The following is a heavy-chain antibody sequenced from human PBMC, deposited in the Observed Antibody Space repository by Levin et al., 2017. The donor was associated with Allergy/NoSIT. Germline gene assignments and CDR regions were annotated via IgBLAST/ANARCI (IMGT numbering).Heavy chain of an antibody. V-gene: IGHV3-23*01. D-gene: IGHD3-10*01. Sequence: SCAASGFTFSSYAMSWVRQAPGKGLEWVSAISGSGGSTYYADSVKGRFTISRDNSKNTLYLQMNSLRAEDTAVYYCAKDPTLWFGEEYYFDYWGQGTLVTVSS. CDR1: GFTFSSYA. CDR3: AKDPTLWFGEEYYFDY. J-gene: IGHJ4*02. CDR2: ISGSGGST.